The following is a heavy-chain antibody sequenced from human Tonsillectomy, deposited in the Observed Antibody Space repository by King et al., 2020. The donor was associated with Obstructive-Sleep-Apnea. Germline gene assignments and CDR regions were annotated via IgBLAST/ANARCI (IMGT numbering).Heavy chain of an antibody. D-gene: IGHD6-13*01. CDR3: AKGMESSNWPLKNWFDP. Sequence: VQLVESGGGLVQPGGSLRLSCAASGFTFSSYAMSWVRQAPGKGLEWVSAISGSGGSTYYADSAKGRFTISRDNSKNTLYLQMNSLRAEDTAVYYCAKGMESSNWPLKNWFDPWGQGTLVTVSS. V-gene: IGHV3-23*04. J-gene: IGHJ5*02. CDR1: GFTFSSYA. CDR2: ISGSGGST.